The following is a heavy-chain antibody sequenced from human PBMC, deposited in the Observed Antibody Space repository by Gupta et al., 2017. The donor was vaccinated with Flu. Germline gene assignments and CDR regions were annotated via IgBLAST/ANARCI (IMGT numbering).Heavy chain of an antibody. CDR3: AKDRSGNPAIDY. V-gene: IGHV3-23*01. Sequence: EVQLLESGGGLVQPGGSLRLSCAVSGLTFSDYAMNWVRQAPGKGLEWVSSMAAAGDRTYYADSVMGRFTISRDNSKNTLYLQMTSLRGDDTALYYCAKDRSGNPAIDYWGQGTLVTVSA. CDR1: GLTFSDYA. J-gene: IGHJ4*02. D-gene: IGHD6-13*01. CDR2: MAAAGDRT.